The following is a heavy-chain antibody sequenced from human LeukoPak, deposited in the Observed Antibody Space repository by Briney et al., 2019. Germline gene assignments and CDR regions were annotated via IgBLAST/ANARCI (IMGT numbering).Heavy chain of an antibody. CDR2: IYPGESDT. D-gene: IGHD5-24*01. Sequence: GESLKISCKGSGYSFTNYWIGWVRQMPGKGLEWMGIIYPGESDTRYSPSFEGQVTISAGKSISTAYLQWNSLKASDTALYYCASRKKGMATAGFDYWGQGTLVTVSS. CDR1: GYSFTNYW. J-gene: IGHJ4*02. V-gene: IGHV5-51*01. CDR3: ASRKKGMATAGFDY.